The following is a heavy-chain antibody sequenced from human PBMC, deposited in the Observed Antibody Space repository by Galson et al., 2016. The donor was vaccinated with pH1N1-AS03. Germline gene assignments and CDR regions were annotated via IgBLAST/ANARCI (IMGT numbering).Heavy chain of an antibody. Sequence: SLRLSCAASGFTFNRHAMHWVRQAPGKGLEWVAIMSYDGSTKYYTDSVRDRFTISRDNSKKTLYLHMSSLRAEDTAVYYCAKDLHFYDSYYLDYWGPGTPVTVSS. CDR2: MSYDGSTK. D-gene: IGHD2/OR15-2a*01. CDR3: AKDLHFYDSYYLDY. J-gene: IGHJ4*02. V-gene: IGHV3-30*18. CDR1: GFTFNRHA.